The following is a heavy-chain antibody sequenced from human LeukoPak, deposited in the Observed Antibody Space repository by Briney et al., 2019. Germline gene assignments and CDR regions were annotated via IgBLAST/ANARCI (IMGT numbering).Heavy chain of an antibody. CDR2: IYYSGST. J-gene: IGHJ5*02. V-gene: IGHV4-31*03. Sequence: SETLSLTCTVSGGSISSGGYYWSWIRQHPGKGLEWIGYIYYSGSTYYNLSLKSRVTISVDTSKNQFSLKLSSVTAADTAVYYCARRGGGSWYWFDPWGQGTLVTVSS. CDR1: GGSISSGGYY. D-gene: IGHD6-13*01. CDR3: ARRGGGSWYWFDP.